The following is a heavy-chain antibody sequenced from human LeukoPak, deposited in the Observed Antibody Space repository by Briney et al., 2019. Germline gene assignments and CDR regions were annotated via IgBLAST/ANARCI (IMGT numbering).Heavy chain of an antibody. D-gene: IGHD3-3*01. CDR3: TRDFDFSSAI. CDR1: GFTFSSFW. Sequence: GGSLRLSCAASGFTFSSFWMHWVRQAPGKGLVWVSRISPDGSTTGHADSVKGRFTTSRDNAKNTLFLQMNSLRAEDTAVYYCTRDFDFSSAIWGQGTLVTVSS. V-gene: IGHV3-74*01. CDR2: ISPDGSTT. J-gene: IGHJ4*02.